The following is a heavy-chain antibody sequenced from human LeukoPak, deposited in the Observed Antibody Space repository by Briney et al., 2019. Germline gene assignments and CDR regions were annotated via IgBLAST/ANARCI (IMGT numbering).Heavy chain of an antibody. Sequence: GGSLRLSCAASEFTSSSYEMNWVRQAPGEGLEWVSYISSSGSTIYYADSVKGRFTISRDNAKNSLYLQMNSLRAEDMAVYYCAREGYGSGNYFSYYGMDVWGKGTTVAVSS. CDR1: EFTSSSYE. D-gene: IGHD3-10*01. CDR3: AREGYGSGNYFSYYGMDV. V-gene: IGHV3-48*03. CDR2: ISSSGSTI. J-gene: IGHJ6*04.